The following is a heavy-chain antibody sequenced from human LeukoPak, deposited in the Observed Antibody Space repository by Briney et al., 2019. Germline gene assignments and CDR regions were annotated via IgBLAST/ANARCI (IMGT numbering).Heavy chain of an antibody. D-gene: IGHD3-10*01. V-gene: IGHV1-69*13. CDR1: GGTFSSYA. CDR3: ARTWCGELLVTNWFDP. J-gene: IGHJ5*02. Sequence: ASVKVSCKASGGTFSSYAISWVRQAPGQGLEWMGGIIPIFGTANYAQKFQGRVTITADESTSTAYMELSSLRSEDTAVYYCARTWCGELLVTNWFDPWGQGTLVTVSS. CDR2: IIPIFGTA.